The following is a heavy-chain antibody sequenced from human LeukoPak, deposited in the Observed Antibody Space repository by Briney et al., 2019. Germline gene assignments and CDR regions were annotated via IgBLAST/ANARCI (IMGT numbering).Heavy chain of an antibody. CDR2: IKSKTGGGTT. D-gene: IGHD3-22*01. J-gene: IGHJ5*02. CDR3: TTDRKITMIENWFDP. CDR1: GFTFSNAW. V-gene: IGHV3-15*01. Sequence: GGTLRLSCAASGFTFSNAWMSWVRQAPGKGLEWVGRIKSKTGGGTTDYAAPVKGRFTISRDDSKNTLYLQMNSLKAEDTAVYYCTTDRKITMIENWFDPWGQGTLVTVCS.